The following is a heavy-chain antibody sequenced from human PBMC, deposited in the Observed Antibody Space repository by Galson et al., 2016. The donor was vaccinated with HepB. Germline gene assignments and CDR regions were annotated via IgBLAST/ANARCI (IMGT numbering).Heavy chain of an antibody. CDR1: GFTFRYYA. CDR3: AKERGWYGGPNFGF. CDR2: ISGAGGTT. V-gene: IGHV3-23*01. Sequence: SLRLSCASSGFTFRYYAMTWVRRAPGKGLEWVSDISGAGGTTHYADSVKGRFTISRDNSRDTLYPQMDRLRAADTAVYYCAKERGWYGGPNFGFWGQGTLVTVSS. J-gene: IGHJ4*02. D-gene: IGHD2-15*01.